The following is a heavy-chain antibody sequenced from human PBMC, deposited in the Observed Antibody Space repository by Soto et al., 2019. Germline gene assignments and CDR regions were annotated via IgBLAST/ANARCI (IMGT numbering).Heavy chain of an antibody. CDR1: GGSISSYY. J-gene: IGHJ5*02. V-gene: IGHV4-59*01. CDR3: ARAGTARWFDP. CDR2: IYYSGST. D-gene: IGHD5-18*01. Sequence: PSETLSLTCTASGGSISSYYWSWIRQPPGKGLEWIGYIYYSGSTNYTPSLRSRVTISVDTSKNQFSLKLSSVTAADTAVYYCARAGTARWFDPWGQGTLVTAPQ.